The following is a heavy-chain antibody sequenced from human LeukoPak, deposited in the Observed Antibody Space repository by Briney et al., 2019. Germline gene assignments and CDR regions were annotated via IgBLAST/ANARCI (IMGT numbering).Heavy chain of an antibody. J-gene: IGHJ3*02. D-gene: IGHD4-17*01. CDR3: ASSRGDYGDYDDAFDI. V-gene: IGHV1-3*01. CDR1: GYTFTSYA. Sequence: ASVKVSCKASGYTFTSYAMHWVRQAPGQRLEWMGWINAGNGNTKYSQKFQGRVTITRDTSASTAYMELSSLRSEDTAVYYCASSRGDYGDYDDAFDIWGQGTMVTVSS. CDR2: INAGNGNT.